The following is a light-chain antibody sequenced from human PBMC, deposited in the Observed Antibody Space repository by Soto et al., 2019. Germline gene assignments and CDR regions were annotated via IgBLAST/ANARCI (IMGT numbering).Light chain of an antibody. J-gene: IGKJ1*01. CDR1: QTVERW. Sequence: DIPMTQSPSTLSASVGDRVTITCRASQTVERWLAWYQQKPGKAPNLLISDVSSLERGVPSRFSGSGSATEFTLTISGLQPDDFATYYCQQYKDSMWTFGQGTKVDI. CDR3: QQYKDSMWT. CDR2: DVS. V-gene: IGKV1-5*01.